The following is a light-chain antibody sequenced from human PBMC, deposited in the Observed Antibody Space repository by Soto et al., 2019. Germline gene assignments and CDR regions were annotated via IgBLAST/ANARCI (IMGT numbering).Light chain of an antibody. CDR3: SSWDDSLNGVV. V-gene: IGLV1-44*01. Sequence: QSVLTQSPSASGTPGQRVTISCSGSSSNIGNNGVNWYQQLPGTAPKLLIFTNDERPSGVPDRFSGSKSGTSASLAISGLQFEDEADYYCSSWDDSLNGVVFGGGTKLTVL. CDR2: TND. J-gene: IGLJ2*01. CDR1: SSNIGNNG.